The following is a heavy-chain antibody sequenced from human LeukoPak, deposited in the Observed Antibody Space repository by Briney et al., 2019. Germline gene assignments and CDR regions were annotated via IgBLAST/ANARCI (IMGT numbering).Heavy chain of an antibody. Sequence: SETLSLTCAVYGGSFSGYYWSWIRQPPGKGLEWIGEINHSGSTNYNPSLKSRVTIFIDTSKNQFSLKMTSLTAADTAVYYCARESSGNDYWGQGTLVTVSS. CDR1: GGSFSGYY. CDR3: ARESSGNDY. J-gene: IGHJ4*02. D-gene: IGHD6-19*01. V-gene: IGHV4-34*01. CDR2: INHSGST.